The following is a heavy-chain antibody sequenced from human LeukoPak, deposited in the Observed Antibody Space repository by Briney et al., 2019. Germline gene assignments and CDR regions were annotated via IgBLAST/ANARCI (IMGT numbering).Heavy chain of an antibody. CDR3: ATVVVTAPGEDYFDY. CDR1: GYTLTEFS. V-gene: IGHV1-24*01. CDR2: FDPEDGET. Sequence: ASVNVSCKVSGYTLTEFSMHWVRQAPGKGLEWMGGFDPEDGETIYAQKFQGRVTMTEDTSTDTAYMGLSSLRSEDTAVYYCATVVVTAPGEDYFDYWGQGTLVTVSS. D-gene: IGHD2-21*02. J-gene: IGHJ4*02.